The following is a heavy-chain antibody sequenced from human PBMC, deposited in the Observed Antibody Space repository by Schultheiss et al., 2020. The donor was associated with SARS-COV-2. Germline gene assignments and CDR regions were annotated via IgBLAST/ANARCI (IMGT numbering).Heavy chain of an antibody. CDR1: GGSISSYY. D-gene: IGHD6-13*01. Sequence: SQTLSLTCTVSGGSISSYYWSWIRQPPGKGLEWIGYIYYSGSTNYNPSLKSRVTISVDTSKNQFSLKLSSVTAADTAVYYCARDRYSSSWTQPTYYYYGMDVWGQGTTVTVSS. V-gene: IGHV4-59*01. J-gene: IGHJ6*02. CDR2: IYYSGST. CDR3: ARDRYSSSWTQPTYYYYGMDV.